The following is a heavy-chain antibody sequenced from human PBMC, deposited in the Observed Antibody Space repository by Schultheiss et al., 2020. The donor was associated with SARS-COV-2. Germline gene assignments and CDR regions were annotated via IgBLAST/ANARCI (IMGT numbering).Heavy chain of an antibody. CDR3: ASSIVMAAMDV. D-gene: IGHD6-25*01. V-gene: IGHV3-11*04. CDR2: ISSSGSTI. CDR1: GFTFSDYS. Sequence: GGSLRLSCAASGFTFSDYSMSWIRQAPGKGLEWVSYISSSGSTIYYADSVKGRFTISRDNAKNSLYLQMNSLRAEDTAVYYCASSIVMAAMDVWGQGTTVTVSS. J-gene: IGHJ6*02.